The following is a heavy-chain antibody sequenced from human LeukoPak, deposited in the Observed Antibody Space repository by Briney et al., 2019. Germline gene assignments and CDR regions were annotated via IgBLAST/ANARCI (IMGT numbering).Heavy chain of an antibody. CDR2: ISGSGGSA. V-gene: IGHV3-23*01. Sequence: GGSLRLSCAASGITFSNYAMNWVRRAPGKGLEWVSTISGSGGSAYYVDSVKGRFTISRDDSRNTLYLQMNSLRAEDTAVYYCATNYYDSSRAASDYWGQGTLVTVSS. J-gene: IGHJ4*02. D-gene: IGHD3-22*01. CDR1: GITFSNYA. CDR3: ATNYYDSSRAASDY.